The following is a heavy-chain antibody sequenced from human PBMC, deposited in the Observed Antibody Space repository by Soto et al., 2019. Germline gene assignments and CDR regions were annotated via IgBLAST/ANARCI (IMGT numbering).Heavy chain of an antibody. D-gene: IGHD3-22*01. Sequence: ASVKVSCKASGYTFTSYGISWVRQAPGQGLEWMGWISAYNGNTNYAQKLQGRVTMTTDTSTSTAYMELRSLRSDDTAVYYCARDPYYDSSGGDCHAWGQGTQVTVSS. CDR1: GYTFTSYG. J-gene: IGHJ5*02. V-gene: IGHV1-18*01. CDR3: ARDPYYDSSGGDCHA. CDR2: ISAYNGNT.